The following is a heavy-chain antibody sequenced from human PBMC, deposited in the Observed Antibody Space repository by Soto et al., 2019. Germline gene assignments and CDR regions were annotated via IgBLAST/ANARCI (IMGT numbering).Heavy chain of an antibody. Sequence: ESLKISCKGSGYSFTSYWISWVRQMPGKGLEWMGRIDPSDSYTNYSPSFQGHVTISADKSISTAYLQWSSLKASDTAMYYCARVNYDFWSGYYYYGMDVWGQGTTVTVSS. V-gene: IGHV5-10-1*01. CDR2: IDPSDSYT. J-gene: IGHJ6*02. D-gene: IGHD3-3*01. CDR1: GYSFTSYW. CDR3: ARVNYDFWSGYYYYGMDV.